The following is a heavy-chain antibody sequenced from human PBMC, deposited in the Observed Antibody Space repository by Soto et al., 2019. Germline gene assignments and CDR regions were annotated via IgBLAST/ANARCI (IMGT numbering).Heavy chain of an antibody. CDR1: GYTFTSYA. D-gene: IGHD3-3*01. CDR2: INAGNGNT. CDR3: AKSPDFWSVSDS. Sequence: QVQLVQSGAEVKKPGASVKVSCKASGYTFTSYAMHWVRLAPGQRLDWMGWINAGNGNTKYSQKFQGRVTITRETSASTADMELSSLRSEDTAVYDYAKSPDFWSVSDSLGQGTLVTVSS. V-gene: IGHV1-3*01. J-gene: IGHJ4*02.